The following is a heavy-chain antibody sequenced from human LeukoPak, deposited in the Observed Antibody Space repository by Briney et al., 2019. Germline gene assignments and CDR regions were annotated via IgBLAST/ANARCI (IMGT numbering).Heavy chain of an antibody. J-gene: IGHJ3*02. CDR3: ARDGGGEKGSGAFDI. Sequence: PGGSLRLSCAASGFTFSSYSMNWVRQAPGKGLEWVSAISGSGGSTYYADSVKGRFTISRDNSKNTLYLQMNSLRAEDTAVYYCARDGGGEKGSGAFDIWGQGTMVTVSS. CDR2: ISGSGGST. D-gene: IGHD2-15*01. CDR1: GFTFSSYS. V-gene: IGHV3-23*01.